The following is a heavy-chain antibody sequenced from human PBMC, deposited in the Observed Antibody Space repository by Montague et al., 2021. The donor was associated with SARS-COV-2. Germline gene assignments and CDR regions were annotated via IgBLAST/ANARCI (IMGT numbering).Heavy chain of an antibody. D-gene: IGHD2-8*02. CDR1: GGSFSGYY. V-gene: IGHV4-4*07. CDR3: ARGGRDSQWWMLGWFDP. Sequence: SETLSLTCTVSGGSFSGYYWSWIRQPAGKGLEWIGRIYTSGSTNYNPSLKSRVTMSVDTSKNQFSLKLRSVTAADTAVYFCARGGRDSQWWMLGWFDPWGRGTLVTVSS. J-gene: IGHJ5*02. CDR2: IYTSGST.